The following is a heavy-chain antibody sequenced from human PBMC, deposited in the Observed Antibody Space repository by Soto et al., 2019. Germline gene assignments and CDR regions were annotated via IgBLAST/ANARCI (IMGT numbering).Heavy chain of an antibody. J-gene: IGHJ4*02. CDR3: ARGRVSKQLVAPFDY. CDR2: IIPILGIA. D-gene: IGHD6-13*01. V-gene: IGHV1-69*02. CDR1: GGTFSSYT. Sequence: QVQLVQSGAEVKKPGSSVKVSCKASGGTFSSYTISWVRQAPGQGLEWMGRIIPILGIANYAQKFQGRVTITADKSTSTAYMELSSLRSEDTAVYYCARGRVSKQLVAPFDYWGQGTLVTVSS.